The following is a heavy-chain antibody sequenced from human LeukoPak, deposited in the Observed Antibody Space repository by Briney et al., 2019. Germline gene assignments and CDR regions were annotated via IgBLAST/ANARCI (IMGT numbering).Heavy chain of an antibody. CDR3: ARLVGAATDPFDY. V-gene: IGHV4-39*01. Sequence: SETLSLTCTVSGGSISSRSYYWGWIRQPPGKGLEWIASIYYSGSTYYNPSLKSRVTISIDTSKNQFSLKVSSVTAADTAVYYCARLVGAATDPFDYWGQGTLVTVSP. CDR2: IYYSGST. J-gene: IGHJ4*02. CDR1: GGSISSRSYY. D-gene: IGHD1-26*01.